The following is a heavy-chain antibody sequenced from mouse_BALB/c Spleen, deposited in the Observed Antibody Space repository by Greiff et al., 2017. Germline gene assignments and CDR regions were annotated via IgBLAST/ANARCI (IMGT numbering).Heavy chain of an antibody. Sequence: QVQLQQSGPELVKPGASVKMSCKASGYTFTSYVMHWVKQKPGQGLEWIGVINPGSGGTNYNEKFKGKATLTADKSSSTAYMQLSSLTSDDSAVYFCARGGIYYDYDGFAYWGQGTLVTVSA. CDR2: INPGSGGT. CDR3: ARGGIYYDYDGFAY. CDR1: GYTFTSYV. D-gene: IGHD2-4*01. V-gene: IGHV1-54*03. J-gene: IGHJ3*01.